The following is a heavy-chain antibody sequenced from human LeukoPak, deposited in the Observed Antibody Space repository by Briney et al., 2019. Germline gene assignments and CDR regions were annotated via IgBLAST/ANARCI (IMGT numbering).Heavy chain of an antibody. D-gene: IGHD3-10*01. V-gene: IGHV5-51*01. Sequence: GESLKISCITSGYRFTTNWIGWVRQMPGKGLEWMGIIYPGDSDTRYSPSFQGQVTISADKTINTAYLQWNSLKASDTAMYYCASPQMVHFWGQGTLVTVSS. CDR2: IYPGDSDT. CDR3: ASPQMVHF. CDR1: GYRFTTNW. J-gene: IGHJ4*02.